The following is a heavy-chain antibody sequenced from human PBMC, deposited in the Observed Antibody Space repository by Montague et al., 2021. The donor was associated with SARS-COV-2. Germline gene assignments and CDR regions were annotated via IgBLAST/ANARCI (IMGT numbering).Heavy chain of an antibody. CDR3: ARELQYNWFDP. CDR2: IYYRGST. CDR1: GGSIDSYY. Sequence: SETRSLTCTVSGGSIDSYYWSWLRQPPGKGLEWIGYIYYRGSTNYNPSLESRVTMSVDTSKNQFSLNLSSVTAADTAMYYCARELQYNWFDPWGQGTLVTVSS. V-gene: IGHV4-59*01. D-gene: IGHD2-21*02. J-gene: IGHJ5*02.